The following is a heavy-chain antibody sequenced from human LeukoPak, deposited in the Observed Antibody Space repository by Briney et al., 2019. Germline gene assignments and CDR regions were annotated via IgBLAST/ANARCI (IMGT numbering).Heavy chain of an antibody. D-gene: IGHD2-2*01. CDR2: IIPILGIA. V-gene: IGHV1-69*04. J-gene: IGHJ5*02. CDR3: AREAVVVPGRCNWFDP. CDR1: GGTFSSYA. Sequence: ASVKVSCKASGGTFSSYAISWVRQAPGQGLEWMGRIIPILGIANYAQKFQGRVTITADKSTSTAYTELSSLRSEDTAVYYCAREAVVVPGRCNWFDPWGQGTLVTVSS.